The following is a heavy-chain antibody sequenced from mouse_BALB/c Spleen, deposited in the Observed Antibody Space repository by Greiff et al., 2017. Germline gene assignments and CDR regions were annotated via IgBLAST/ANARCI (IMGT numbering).Heavy chain of an antibody. CDR3: TRSGYYGSSPFDY. D-gene: IGHD1-1*01. Sequence: QVQLQQPGAELVRPGASVKLSCKASGYTFTSYWINWVKQRPGQGLEWIGNIYPSDSYTNYNQKFKDKATLTVDKSSSTAYMQLSSPTSEDSAVYYCTRSGYYGSSPFDYWGQGTTLTVSS. J-gene: IGHJ2*01. CDR1: GYTFTSYW. CDR2: IYPSDSYT. V-gene: IGHV1-69*02.